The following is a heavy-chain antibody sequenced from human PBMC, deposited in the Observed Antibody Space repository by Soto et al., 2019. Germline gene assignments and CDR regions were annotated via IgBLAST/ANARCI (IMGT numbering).Heavy chain of an antibody. CDR3: ARPTYYYESSGYGGLDY. Sequence: GXSVKVSCKASGYTFTSYGISWVRQAPGQGLEWMGWISAYNGNTNYAQKLQGRVTMTTDTSTSTAYMELRSLRSDDNAMYYCARPTYYYESSGYGGLDYWGQGTLVTGSS. J-gene: IGHJ4*02. CDR1: GYTFTSYG. D-gene: IGHD3-22*01. V-gene: IGHV1-18*04. CDR2: ISAYNGNT.